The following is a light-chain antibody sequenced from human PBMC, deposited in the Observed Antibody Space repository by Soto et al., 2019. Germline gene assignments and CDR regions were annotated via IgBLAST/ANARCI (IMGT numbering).Light chain of an antibody. J-gene: IGKJ2*01. V-gene: IGKV3-15*01. CDR1: QSVSRN. Sequence: EIVMTQSPATLSVSPEERATLSCRASQSVSRNLAWYQQKPGQAPRLLIYAASTRATGIPARFSGSGSGTEFTLTISSLQSEDFAVYYCQRYNNWPYTFGQGTKLEIK. CDR2: AAS. CDR3: QRYNNWPYT.